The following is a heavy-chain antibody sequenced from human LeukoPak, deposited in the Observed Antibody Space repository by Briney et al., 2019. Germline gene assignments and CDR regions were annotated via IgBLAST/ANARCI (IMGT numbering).Heavy chain of an antibody. V-gene: IGHV4-38-2*02. CDR2: IYHSGST. J-gene: IGHJ4*02. Sequence: SETLSLTCTVSGYSISSGYYWGWIRQPPGKGLEWIGSIYHSGSTYYNPSLKSRVTISVDTSKNQFSLKLSSVTAADTAVYYCARLGLLWFHWGQGTLVTVSS. D-gene: IGHD3-10*01. CDR1: GYSISSGYY. CDR3: ARLGLLWFH.